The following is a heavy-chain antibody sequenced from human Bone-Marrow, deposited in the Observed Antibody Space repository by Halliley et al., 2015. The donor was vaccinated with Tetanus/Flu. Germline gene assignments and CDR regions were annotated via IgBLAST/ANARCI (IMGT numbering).Heavy chain of an antibody. J-gene: IGHJ4*02. CDR3: ARRGYSYAYPDY. Sequence: WIGEINHRGSTTSTPSLKRRVTISVDTSKTQFPLKLSSVTAADTAVYYCARRGYSYAYPDYWGQGTLVTVSS. V-gene: IGHV4-34*01. CDR2: INHRGST. D-gene: IGHD5-18*01.